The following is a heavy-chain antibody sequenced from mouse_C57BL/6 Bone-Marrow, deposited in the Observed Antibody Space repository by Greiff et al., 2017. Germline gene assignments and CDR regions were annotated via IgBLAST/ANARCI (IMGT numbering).Heavy chain of an antibody. CDR2: INSDGGST. CDR3: ARRGDYGEFDY. Sequence: EVQRVESGGGLVQPGESLKLSCESNEYEFPSHDMSWVRKTPGKRLELVAAINSDGGSTYYPDTMERRFIISRDNTEKTLYLQMSSLRSEDTALYYCARRGDYGEFDYWGQGTLVTVSA. D-gene: IGHD1-1*01. CDR1: EYEFPSHD. V-gene: IGHV5-2*01. J-gene: IGHJ3*01.